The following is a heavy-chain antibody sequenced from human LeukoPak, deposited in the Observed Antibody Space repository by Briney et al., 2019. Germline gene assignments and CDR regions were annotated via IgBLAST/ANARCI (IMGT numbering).Heavy chain of an antibody. CDR3: ARAYYDSSGYYYEGFFQD. CDR2: ISSSSTTM. CDR1: GFSFSSYS. D-gene: IGHD3-22*01. V-gene: IGHV3-48*02. J-gene: IGHJ1*01. Sequence: GGSLRLSCAASGFSFSSYSMNWVRQAPGKGLEWVSYISSSSTTMYYADSVKGRFTISRDSAKNSLYLQMNSLRDEDTAVYYCARAYYDSSGYYYEGFFQDWGQGTLVTVSS.